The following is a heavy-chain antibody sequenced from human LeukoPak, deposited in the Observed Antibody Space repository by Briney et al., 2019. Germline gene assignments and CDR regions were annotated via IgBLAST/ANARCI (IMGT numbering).Heavy chain of an antibody. CDR2: IYSDGST. CDR1: GFIVSGDF. CDR3: AKVTGGDMITYGGLDY. J-gene: IGHJ4*02. D-gene: IGHD3-16*01. V-gene: IGHV3-53*01. Sequence: GGSLRLSCAASGFIVSGDFMSWVRQAPGKGLEWVSVIYSDGSTYYADSVKGRFTISRDNSKNTLYLQMNSLGAEDTAVYYCAKVTGGDMITYGGLDYWGQGTLVTVSS.